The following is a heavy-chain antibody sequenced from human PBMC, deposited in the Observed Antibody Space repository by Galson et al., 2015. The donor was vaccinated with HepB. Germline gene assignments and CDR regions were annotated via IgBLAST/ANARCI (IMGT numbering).Heavy chain of an antibody. V-gene: IGHV3-53*01. CDR3: ANFPGLGY. CDR2: IHTGGNT. Sequence: SCKASGYTFTSYYMHWVRQAPGKGPEWLSVIHTGGNTYYADSLRGRFTISRDNSKNMLYLQMNSLRAEDTAVYYCANFPGLGYWGQGTLVTVSS. CDR1: GYTFTSYY. D-gene: IGHD3-16*01. J-gene: IGHJ4*02.